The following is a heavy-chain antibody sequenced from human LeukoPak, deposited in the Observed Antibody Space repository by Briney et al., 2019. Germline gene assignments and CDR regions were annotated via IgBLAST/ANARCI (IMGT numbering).Heavy chain of an antibody. V-gene: IGHV1-8*01. CDR2: MNPNSGNT. CDR1: GYTLTSYD. Sequence: ASVKVSCKASGYTLTSYDINWVRQATGQGLEWMGWMNPNSGNTGYAQKFQGRVTMTRNASISTAYMELSSLRSEDTAVYYCARGATIVQGIFDYWGQGTLVTVSS. J-gene: IGHJ4*02. CDR3: ARGATIVQGIFDY. D-gene: IGHD1-26*01.